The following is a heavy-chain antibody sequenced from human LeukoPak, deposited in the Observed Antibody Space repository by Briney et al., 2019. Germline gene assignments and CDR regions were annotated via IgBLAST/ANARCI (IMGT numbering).Heavy chain of an antibody. J-gene: IGHJ4*02. CDR3: ASLKGWWELSY. Sequence: GESLKISCKGSGYSFTSYWIGWVRQMPGKGLGWRGIIYPGDSDTRYSPSFQGQATIPADKSISTAYLQGSSLKASDTAMYYCASLKGWWELSYWGQGTLVTVSS. CDR2: IYPGDSDT. D-gene: IGHD1-26*01. CDR1: GYSFTSYW. V-gene: IGHV5-51*01.